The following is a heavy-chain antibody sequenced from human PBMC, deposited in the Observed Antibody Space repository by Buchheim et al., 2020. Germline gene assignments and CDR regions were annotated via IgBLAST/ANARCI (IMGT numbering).Heavy chain of an antibody. J-gene: IGHJ6*02. CDR2: ISGSGGST. V-gene: IGHV3-23*04. CDR3: AKGVDTCSGGSCYGGYYYYYGMDV. D-gene: IGHD2-15*01. CDR1: GFTFSSYA. Sequence: EVQLVESGGGLVQPGGSLRLSCAASGFTFSSYAMSWVRQAPGKGLEWVSAISGSGGSTYYADPVKGRFTISRDNSQDTLYLQMNSLRAEDTAVYYCAKGVDTCSGGSCYGGYYYYYGMDVWGQGTT.